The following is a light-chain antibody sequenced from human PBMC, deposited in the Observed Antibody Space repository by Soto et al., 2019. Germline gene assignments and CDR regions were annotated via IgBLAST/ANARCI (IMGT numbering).Light chain of an antibody. Sequence: EIVMTQSPPSLSVTPGEPASISCRSSQSLLHSNGFQYLDWYLQKPGQSPQLLIYLGFNRASGVPDRFSGSGSGTDFTLKISRVEAEDVVIYFCMQPLEAPWTFGQGTKVEIK. CDR2: LGF. J-gene: IGKJ1*01. CDR3: MQPLEAPWT. V-gene: IGKV2-28*01. CDR1: QSLLHSNGFQY.